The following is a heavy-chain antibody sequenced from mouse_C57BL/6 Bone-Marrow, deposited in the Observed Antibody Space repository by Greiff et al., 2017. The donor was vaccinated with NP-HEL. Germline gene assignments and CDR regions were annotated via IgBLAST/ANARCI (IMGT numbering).Heavy chain of an antibody. J-gene: IGHJ4*01. Sequence: DVQLQESGGGLVQPKGSLKLSCAASGFTFNTYAMHWVRQAPGKGLEWVARIRSKSSNYETYYDESVKDRFTISRDDSQSMLYLQMNNLKTEDTAMYYCVRRDDALYAMDDWGQGTSVTVSS. CDR3: VRRDDALYAMDD. CDR1: GFTFNTYA. V-gene: IGHV10-3*01. CDR2: IRSKSSNYET. D-gene: IGHD2-3*01.